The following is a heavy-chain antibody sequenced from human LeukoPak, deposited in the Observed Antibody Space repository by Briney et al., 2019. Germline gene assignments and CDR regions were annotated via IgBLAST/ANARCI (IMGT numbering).Heavy chain of an antibody. CDR1: GGTFSSYA. J-gene: IGHJ3*02. Sequence: ASVKVSCKASGGTFSSYAISWVRRAPGQGLEWMGWISAYNGNTNYAQKLQGRVTMTTDTSTSTAYMELRSLRSDDTAVYYCARGSGVIVVVPAAKRSRDAFDIWGQGTMVTVSS. V-gene: IGHV1-18*01. D-gene: IGHD2-2*01. CDR3: ARGSGVIVVVPAAKRSRDAFDI. CDR2: ISAYNGNT.